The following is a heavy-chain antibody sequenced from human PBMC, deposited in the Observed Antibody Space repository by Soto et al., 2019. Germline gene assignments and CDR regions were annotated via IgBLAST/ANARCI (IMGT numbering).Heavy chain of an antibody. Sequence: LETLSLTWTVSGGSISSYYWSWIRQPPGKGLEWIGYIYYSGSTNYNPSLKSRVTISVDTSKNQFSLKLSSVTAADTAVYYCARQIMITFGGVYYFDYWGQGTLVTVSS. D-gene: IGHD3-16*01. CDR2: IYYSGST. V-gene: IGHV4-59*08. CDR1: GGSISSYY. CDR3: ARQIMITFGGVYYFDY. J-gene: IGHJ4*02.